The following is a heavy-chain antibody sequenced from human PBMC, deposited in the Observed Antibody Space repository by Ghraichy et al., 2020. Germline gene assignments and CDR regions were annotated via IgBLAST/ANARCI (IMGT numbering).Heavy chain of an antibody. D-gene: IGHD3-10*01. CDR1: GFTFTNYA. CDR3: ARMDYGSADDF. V-gene: IGHV3-48*02. CDR2: ISTSGTE. J-gene: IGHJ4*02. Sequence: GGSLRLSCAASGFTFTNYAMNWVRQAPGKGLEWVSYISTSGTEHSADSVKGRFTISRDNAKNSVYLQMNSLRDEDTAMYYCARMDYGSADDFWGQGTLVTVSS.